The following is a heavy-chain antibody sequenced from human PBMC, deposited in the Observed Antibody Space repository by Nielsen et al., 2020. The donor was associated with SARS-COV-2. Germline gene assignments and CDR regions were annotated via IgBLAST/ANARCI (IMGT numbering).Heavy chain of an antibody. V-gene: IGHV3-30-3*01. CDR1: GFTFSSYA. CDR2: ISYDGSNK. D-gene: IGHD7-27*01. J-gene: IGHJ4*02. Sequence: GGSLRLSCAASGFTFSSYAMHWVRQAPGKGLEWVAVISYDGSNKYYADSVKGRFTISRDNSKNTPYLQMNSLRAEDTAVYYCARGNGWGSYFDYWGQGTLVTVSS. CDR3: ARGNGWGSYFDY.